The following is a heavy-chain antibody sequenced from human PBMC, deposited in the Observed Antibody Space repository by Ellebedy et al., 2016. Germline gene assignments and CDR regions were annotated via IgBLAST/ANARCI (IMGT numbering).Heavy chain of an antibody. D-gene: IGHD3-22*01. V-gene: IGHV4-30-4*02. J-gene: IGHJ4*02. CDR2: IYYSGST. CDR3: ARGGGSGYMVIDY. Sequence: SETLSLXCTVSGGSISSGDYYWSWIRQPPGKGLEWIGYIYYSGSTYYNPSLKSRVTISVDTSKNQFSLKLSSVTAADKAVYYCARGGGSGYMVIDYWGQGTLVTVSS. CDR1: GGSISSGDYY.